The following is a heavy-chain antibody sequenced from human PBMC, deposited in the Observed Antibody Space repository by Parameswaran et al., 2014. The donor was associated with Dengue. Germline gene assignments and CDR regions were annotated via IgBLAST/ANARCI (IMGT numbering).Heavy chain of an antibody. J-gene: IGHJ4*02. CDR3: AKAGELQMGSSWYYFDY. V-gene: IGHV3-23*01. D-gene: IGHD6-13*01. CDR2: ISGSGGST. CDR1: GFTFSSYA. Sequence: GESLKISCAASGFTFSSYAMSWVRQAPGKGLEWVSAISGSGGSTYYADSVKGRFTISRDNSKNTLYLQMNSLRAEDTAVYYCAKAGELQMGSSWYYFDYWGQGTLVTVSS.